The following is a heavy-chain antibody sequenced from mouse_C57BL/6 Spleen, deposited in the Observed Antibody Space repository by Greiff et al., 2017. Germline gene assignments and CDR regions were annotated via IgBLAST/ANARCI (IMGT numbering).Heavy chain of an antibody. CDR3: ARGSNYDSAWFAY. CDR2: ISYSGST. V-gene: IGHV3-1*01. CDR1: GYSITSGYD. J-gene: IGHJ3*01. D-gene: IGHD2-5*01. Sequence: EVQVVESGPGMVKPSQSLSLTCTVTGYSITSGYDWHWIRHFPGNKLEWMGYISYSGSTNYNPSLKSRISITHDTSKNHFFLKLNSVTTEDTATYYCARGSNYDSAWFAYWGQGTLVTVSA.